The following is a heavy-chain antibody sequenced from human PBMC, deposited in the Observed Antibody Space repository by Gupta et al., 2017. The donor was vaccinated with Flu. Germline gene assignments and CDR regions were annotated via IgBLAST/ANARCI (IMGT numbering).Heavy chain of an antibody. CDR2: IDPSDSYT. CDR1: GYSFTSYW. J-gene: IGHJ6*02. D-gene: IGHD6-19*01. V-gene: IGHV5-10-1*01. Sequence: EVQLVQSGAEVKKPGESLRISCKGSGYSFTSYWISWVRQMPGKGLEWMGRIDPSDSYTNYSPSFQGHVTISADKSISTAYLQWSSLKASDTAMYYCASRLGNPHYYYGMDVWGQGTTVTVSS. CDR3: ASRLGNPHYYYGMDV.